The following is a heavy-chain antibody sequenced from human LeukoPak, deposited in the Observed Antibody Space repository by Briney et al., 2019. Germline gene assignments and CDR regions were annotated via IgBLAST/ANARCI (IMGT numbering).Heavy chain of an antibody. CDR2: ISYDGSNK. CDR1: GFTFSSYG. J-gene: IGHJ3*02. V-gene: IGHV3-30*18. D-gene: IGHD1-26*01. CDR3: AKPSGSYSNDAFDI. Sequence: PGRSLRLSCAASGFTFSSYGMHWVRQAPGKGLEWVAVISYDGSNKYYADSVKGRFTISRDNSKNTLYLQMNSLRAEDTAVYYCAKPSGSYSNDAFDIWGQGTMVTVSS.